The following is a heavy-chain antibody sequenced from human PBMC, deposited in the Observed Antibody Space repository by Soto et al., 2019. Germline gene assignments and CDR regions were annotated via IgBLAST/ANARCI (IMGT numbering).Heavy chain of an antibody. J-gene: IGHJ5*02. CDR1: GGSIGRSDYY. V-gene: IGHV4-30-4*01. CDR3: ARSRILARPSDWFDP. CDR2: IYYSGST. D-gene: IGHD6-6*01. Sequence: QVRLQESGPGLVKPSQTLSLTCTVSGGSIGRSDYYWSWIRQPPGKGLEWIGYIYYSGSTYYNPSLKSRLTISVDTSKNQFSLKLTSVTAADTAVYYCARSRILARPSDWFDPWGPGNLVTVSS.